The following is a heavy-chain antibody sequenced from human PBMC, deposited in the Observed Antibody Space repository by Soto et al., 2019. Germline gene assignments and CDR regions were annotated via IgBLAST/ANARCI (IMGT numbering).Heavy chain of an antibody. CDR1: ADTFTSYD. D-gene: IGHD7-27*01. CDR3: ARGPRNWGVDY. V-gene: IGHV1-8*01. J-gene: IGHJ4*02. CDR2: MNPNNGNT. Sequence: ASVKVSCKAGADTFTSYDINWVRQATGQDFEWMGWMNPNNGNTAYAQKFQGRVTMTRDTSKSTAFMELSSLTSEDTAVYYCARGPRNWGVDYWGQGTLVTVS.